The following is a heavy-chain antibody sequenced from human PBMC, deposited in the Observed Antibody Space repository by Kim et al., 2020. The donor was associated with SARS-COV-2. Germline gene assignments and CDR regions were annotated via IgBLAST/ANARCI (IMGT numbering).Heavy chain of an antibody. D-gene: IGHD6-13*01. J-gene: IGHJ6*02. CDR1: GVSFSGYY. Sequence: SETLSLTCAVYGVSFSGYYWSWIRQPPGKVLEWIGEINHSGSTNYNPSLKSRVTISVDPSKNQFSLKLSSVTAADTAVYYCRQEAAAGTHLSYYGMDVWGQGTTVTVSS. V-gene: IGHV4-34*01. CDR2: INHSGST. CDR3: RQEAAAGTHLSYYGMDV.